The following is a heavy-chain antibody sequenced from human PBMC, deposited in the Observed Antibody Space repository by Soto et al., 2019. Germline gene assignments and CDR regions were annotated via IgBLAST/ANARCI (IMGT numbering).Heavy chain of an antibody. V-gene: IGHV1-3*05. D-gene: IGHD2-21*02. CDR3: ARSIVVVTALDY. CDR1: GYTFTSYA. J-gene: IGHJ4*02. CDR2: INAGNGST. Sequence: QVQLVQSGAEEKKPGASVKVSCKASGYTFTSYAMHWVRQAPGQRLEWMGWINAGNGSTKYSQKFQGRVTITRDTSASTAYMELSSLRPEDTAVYYCARSIVVVTALDYWGQGTLVTVSS.